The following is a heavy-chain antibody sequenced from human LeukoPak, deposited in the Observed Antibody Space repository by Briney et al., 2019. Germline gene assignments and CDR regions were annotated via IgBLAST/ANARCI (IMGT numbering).Heavy chain of an antibody. CDR2: IIPIFGTA. D-gene: IGHD3-10*01. CDR3: ARSLPPYYYGSGSYYGLFDY. Sequence: SVKVSCKASGGTFSSYAISWVRQAPGQGLEWMGGIIPIFGTANYAQKFQGRVTITADKSTSTACMELSSLRSEDTAVYYCARSLPPYYYGSGSYYGLFDYWGQGTLVTVSS. V-gene: IGHV1-69*06. J-gene: IGHJ4*02. CDR1: GGTFSSYA.